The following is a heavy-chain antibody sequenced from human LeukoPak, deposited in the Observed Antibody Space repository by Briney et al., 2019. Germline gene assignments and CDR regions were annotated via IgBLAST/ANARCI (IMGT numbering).Heavy chain of an antibody. CDR2: ISAYNGNT. D-gene: IGHD2-15*01. J-gene: IGHJ5*02. Sequence: ASVNVSCKASGYTFTSYGISWVRQAPGQGLEWMGWISAYNGNTNYAQKLQGRVTMTTDTFTSTAYMELRSLRSDDTAVYYCAREYCSGGSCFDPWGQGTLVTVSS. CDR1: GYTFTSYG. V-gene: IGHV1-18*01. CDR3: AREYCSGGSCFDP.